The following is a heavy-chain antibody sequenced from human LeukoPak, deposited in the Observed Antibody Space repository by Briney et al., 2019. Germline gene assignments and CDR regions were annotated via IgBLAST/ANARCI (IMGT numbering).Heavy chain of an antibody. J-gene: IGHJ5*02. V-gene: IGHV1-2*02. Sequence: ASVKVSCKASGYFFTGYHVHWVRQAPGQGLEWMGRIDIDNGDTNSAQKFQGRITMARDTSISTAYMELTWLTSVDTAVYYCAGLGSIMQERIDPWGQGTPVTVSS. CDR1: GYFFTGYH. CDR2: IDIDNGDT. D-gene: IGHD3-16*01. CDR3: AGLGSIMQERIDP.